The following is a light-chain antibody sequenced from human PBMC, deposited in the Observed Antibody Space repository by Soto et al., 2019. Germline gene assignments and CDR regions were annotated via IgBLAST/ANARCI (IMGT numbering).Light chain of an antibody. CDR1: SSDVGAYKY. CDR2: EVS. CDR3: TSYAGSNIWV. Sequence: QSALTQPPSASGSPGQSVTISCTGTSSDVGAYKYVSWYQQYPGKAPKLMIYEVSKRPSGVPDPVSGSKSGNTASLTVSGLHAEDEAYYYCTSYAGSNIWVFGGGTKLTVL. V-gene: IGLV2-8*01. J-gene: IGLJ3*02.